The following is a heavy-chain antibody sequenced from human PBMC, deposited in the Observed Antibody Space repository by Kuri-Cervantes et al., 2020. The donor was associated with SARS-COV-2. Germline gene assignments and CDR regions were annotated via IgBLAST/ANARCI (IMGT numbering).Heavy chain of an antibody. V-gene: IGHV3-21*01. J-gene: IGHJ4*02. CDR1: GFTFSGHW. D-gene: IGHD3-16*01. Sequence: GESLKISCAASGFTFSGHWIHWVRQAPGKGLEWVSSITSSSTYIYYSDSVKGRFTISRDNAKNSLSLQMDSLRAEDTAVYYCSRVGGTASFGGPFDYWGPGTLVTVSS. CDR2: ITSSSTYI. CDR3: SRVGGTASFGGPFDY.